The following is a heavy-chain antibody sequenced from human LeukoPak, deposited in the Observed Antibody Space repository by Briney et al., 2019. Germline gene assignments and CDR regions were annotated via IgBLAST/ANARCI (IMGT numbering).Heavy chain of an antibody. CDR2: INPNSGVT. Sequence: ASAKVSCKASGYTFSDYYMHWVRQAPGQGLEWMGWINPNSGVTNYARKFQGRVTMTRDTSISTAYMELSRVTSDDTAVYYCARQYDTVFAYWGQGTLVTVSS. V-gene: IGHV1-2*02. CDR1: GYTFSDYY. CDR3: ARQYDTVFAY. J-gene: IGHJ4*02. D-gene: IGHD3-22*01.